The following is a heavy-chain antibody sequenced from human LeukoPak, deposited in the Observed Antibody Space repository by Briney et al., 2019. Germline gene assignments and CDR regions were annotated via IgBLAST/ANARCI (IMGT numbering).Heavy chain of an antibody. CDR3: ARSGQYSSGWSDY. CDR2: ISYDGSNK. Sequence: GGSLRLSWAASGFTFSSYAMHWVRQAPDKGLEWVAVISYDGSNKYYADSVKGRFTISRDNSKNTLYLQMNSLRAEDTAVYYCARSGQYSSGWSDYWGQGTLVTVSS. J-gene: IGHJ4*02. D-gene: IGHD6-19*01. V-gene: IGHV3-30*04. CDR1: GFTFSSYA.